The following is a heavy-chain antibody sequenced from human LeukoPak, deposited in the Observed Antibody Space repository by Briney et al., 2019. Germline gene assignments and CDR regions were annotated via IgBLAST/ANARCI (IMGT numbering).Heavy chain of an antibody. CDR3: AAPYYYGSGSQFDFDY. Sequence: SVKVSCKASGGTFSSYAISWVRQAPGQGLEWMGGIIPIFGTANYAQKFQGRVTITADESMSTAYMELSSLRSEDTAVYYCAAPYYYGSGSQFDFDYWGQGTLVTVSS. V-gene: IGHV1-69*13. J-gene: IGHJ4*02. D-gene: IGHD3-10*01. CDR1: GGTFSSYA. CDR2: IIPIFGTA.